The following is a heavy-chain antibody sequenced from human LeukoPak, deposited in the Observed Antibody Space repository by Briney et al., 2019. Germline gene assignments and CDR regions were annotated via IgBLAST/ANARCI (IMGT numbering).Heavy chain of an antibody. D-gene: IGHD6-6*01. CDR2: ISSSSSYI. Sequence: GGSLRLSCAASGFTFSSFSMNWVRQAPGKGLEWVSSISSSSSYIYYADSVKGRFTISRDNAKNSLYLQMNSLRAEDTAVYYCARARQLALMDYMDVWGKGTTVTVSS. J-gene: IGHJ6*03. V-gene: IGHV3-21*01. CDR1: GFTFSSFS. CDR3: ARARQLALMDYMDV.